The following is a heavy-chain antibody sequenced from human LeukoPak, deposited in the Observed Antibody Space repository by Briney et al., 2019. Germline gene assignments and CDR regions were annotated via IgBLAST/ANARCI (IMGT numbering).Heavy chain of an antibody. V-gene: IGHV5-51*01. D-gene: IGHD6-6*01. CDR1: GYSFSTYW. CDR3: ARLGSSSVRNYYFDY. CDR2: IYPGDSDT. Sequence: GESLKISCQGSGYSFSTYWITWVRQMPGKGLEWMGIIYPGDSDTRYSPSFQGQVTISADKSISTAYLQWSSLRASDTAMYYCARLGSSSVRNYYFDYWGQGTLVTVSS. J-gene: IGHJ4*02.